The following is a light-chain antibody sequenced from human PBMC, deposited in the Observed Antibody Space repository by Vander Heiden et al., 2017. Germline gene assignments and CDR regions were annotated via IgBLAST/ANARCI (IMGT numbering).Light chain of an antibody. CDR1: QSVSSTY. CDR2: GSS. CDR3: QQYGRAPYT. V-gene: IGKV3-20*01. Sequence: EIVLTPSPGTLSLSPGIRATLSCRTSQSVSSTYLAWYQQKPGQPPRLLIYGSSSRATGIPARFSGSGSGTDFTLTISRVEPEDVAVYYCQQYGRAPYTFGQGTKLEIK. J-gene: IGKJ2*01.